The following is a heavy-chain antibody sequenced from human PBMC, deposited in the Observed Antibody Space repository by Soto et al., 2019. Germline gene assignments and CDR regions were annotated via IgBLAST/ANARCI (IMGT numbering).Heavy chain of an antibody. D-gene: IGHD5-18*01. J-gene: IGHJ5*02. V-gene: IGHV4-61*08. CDR1: GESINSGDYY. Sequence: PEKLSLTHSVSGESINSGDYYWPWMRQAPGKGLHWVGHVYFSGSTNYNPSLKSRVTISLDTSKNQFSLKLRSVTAGDTAVYYCARVPVDTYMIYWSDPWGQGPLVT. CDR2: VYFSGST. CDR3: ARVPVDTYMIYWSDP.